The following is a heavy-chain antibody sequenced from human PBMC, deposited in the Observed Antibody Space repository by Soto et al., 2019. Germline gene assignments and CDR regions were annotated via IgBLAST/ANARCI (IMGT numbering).Heavy chain of an antibody. J-gene: IGHJ4*02. CDR2: IHYSGST. CDR3: ARGGYYYDSRIDC. CDR1: GGSVSSGSYY. V-gene: IGHV4-61*01. Sequence: SETLSLTCTVSGGSVSSGSYYWSWIRQPPGKGLEWIGYIHYSGSTHYNPSLESRVTMSVDTSRNQFYLKLSSVTAADTAVYHCARGGYYYDSRIDCWGQGTLVTVSS. D-gene: IGHD3-22*01.